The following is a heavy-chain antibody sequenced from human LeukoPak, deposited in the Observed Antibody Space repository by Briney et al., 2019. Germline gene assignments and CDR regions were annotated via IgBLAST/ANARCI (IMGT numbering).Heavy chain of an antibody. Sequence: GGSLRLSCAASGFTVSSNYMSWVRQAPGKGLEWVSVIYSGGSTYYADSVKGRFTISRDNSKNTLYLQMNSLRAEDTAVYYCARGMTTVTTVDYWGQGTLVTVSS. CDR3: ARGMTTVTTVDY. J-gene: IGHJ4*02. V-gene: IGHV3-66*01. D-gene: IGHD4-17*01. CDR1: GFTVSSNY. CDR2: IYSGGST.